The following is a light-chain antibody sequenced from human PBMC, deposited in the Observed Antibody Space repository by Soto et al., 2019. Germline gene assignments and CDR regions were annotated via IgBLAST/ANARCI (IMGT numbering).Light chain of an antibody. Sequence: EIVLTQSPGTLSLSPGERATLSCRASQSVDSTYLAWYQQKPGQAPRLLIFATSSRAADVPDRFSGSGSGTDFTLTISRLEPEDVEVYYCQQYDTSPPLYTFGQGTKLDIK. CDR3: QQYDTSPPLYT. CDR1: QSVDSTY. J-gene: IGKJ2*01. CDR2: ATS. V-gene: IGKV3-20*01.